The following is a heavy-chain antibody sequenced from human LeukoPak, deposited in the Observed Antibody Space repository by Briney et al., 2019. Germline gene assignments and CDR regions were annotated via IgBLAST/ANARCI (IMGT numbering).Heavy chain of an antibody. CDR3: APEGGSSYDY. CDR2: INSDGSIA. V-gene: IGHV3-74*01. D-gene: IGHD5-18*01. J-gene: IGHJ4*02. CDR1: GFTFSTYW. Sequence: GGSLRLSWAAAGFTFSTYWMHWVRQVPGKGLVWVSRINSDGSIADYADAVKGRFTISRDNARNTLYLEMNSLRAEDTALYFCAPEGGSSYDYWGQGTLVTVSS.